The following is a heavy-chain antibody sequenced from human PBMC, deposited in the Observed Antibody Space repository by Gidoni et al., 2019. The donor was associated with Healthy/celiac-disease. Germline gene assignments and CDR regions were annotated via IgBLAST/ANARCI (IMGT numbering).Heavy chain of an antibody. V-gene: IGHV4-39*01. J-gene: IGHJ5*02. Sequence: QLQLQESGPGLVKPSETLSLTCTVSGDSISSSSYYWGWIRQPPGKGLEWIGSIYYSGSTYYNPSLKSRVTISVDTSKNQFSLKLSSVTAADTAVYYCARHTLYSSNMNWFDPWGQGTLVTVSS. CDR2: IYYSGST. CDR1: GDSISSSSYY. D-gene: IGHD6-13*01. CDR3: ARHTLYSSNMNWFDP.